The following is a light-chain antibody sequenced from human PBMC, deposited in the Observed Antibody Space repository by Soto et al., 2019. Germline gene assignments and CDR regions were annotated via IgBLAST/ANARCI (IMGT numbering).Light chain of an antibody. V-gene: IGKV3-20*01. CDR2: GAS. CDR1: QSVSSTF. J-gene: IGKJ1*01. Sequence: DIVLTQSPGTLSLSPGERATLSCRASQSVSSTFFAWYQQKPGQAPRLLMFGASNRATGIPDRFSGSGSGTDFTLTISRLEPEDFAMCYCQQYGTSPRRTFGQGTKVEVK. CDR3: QQYGTSPRRT.